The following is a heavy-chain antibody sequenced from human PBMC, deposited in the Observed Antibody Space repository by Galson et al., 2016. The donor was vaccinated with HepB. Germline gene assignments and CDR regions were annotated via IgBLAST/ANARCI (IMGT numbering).Heavy chain of an antibody. CDR1: GFSFSHAW. J-gene: IGHJ5*02. V-gene: IGHV3-15*07. CDR3: TVAASYDFWSGYYMLDP. Sequence: SLRLSCAASGFSFSHAWMHWVRQGPGKGLEWVGRIKSKTDGGTTDFAAPVKGRFAISRDNSKDTLYLQMNRLKTEDTGVYYCTVAASYDFWSGYYMLDPWGQGTLVTVSS. CDR2: IKSKTDGGTT. D-gene: IGHD3-3*01.